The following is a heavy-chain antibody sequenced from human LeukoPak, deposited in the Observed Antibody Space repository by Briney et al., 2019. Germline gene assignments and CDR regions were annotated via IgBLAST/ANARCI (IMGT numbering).Heavy chain of an antibody. CDR3: ARDRSSSWPYGMDV. CDR2: IWYDGSNK. V-gene: IGHV3-33*01. CDR1: GFTFSSYG. J-gene: IGHJ6*04. Sequence: GRSLRLSCAASGFTFSSYGMHWVRQAPGKGLEWVAVIWYDGSNKYYADSVKGRFTISRDNSKSTLYLQMNSLRAEDTAVYYCARDRSSSWPYGMDVWGKGTTVTDSS. D-gene: IGHD6-13*01.